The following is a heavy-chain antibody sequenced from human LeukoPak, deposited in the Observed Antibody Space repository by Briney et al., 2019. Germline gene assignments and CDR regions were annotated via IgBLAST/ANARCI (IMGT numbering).Heavy chain of an antibody. CDR3: ARDSTYYYDSGSSGPHYFDN. Sequence: GRSLRLSCAASGFTFSSYAMHWVRQAPGKGLEWVAVISYDGSNKYYADSVKGRFTISRDNSKNTLYLQMNSLRAEDTAVYYCARDSTYYYDSGSSGPHYFDNWGQGTLVTVSS. CDR2: ISYDGSNK. D-gene: IGHD3-10*01. J-gene: IGHJ4*02. CDR1: GFTFSSYA. V-gene: IGHV3-30*04.